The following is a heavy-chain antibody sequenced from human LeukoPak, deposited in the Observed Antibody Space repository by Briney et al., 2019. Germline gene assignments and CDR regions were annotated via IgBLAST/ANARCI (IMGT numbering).Heavy chain of an antibody. CDR2: IYSGGST. J-gene: IGHJ4*02. D-gene: IGHD2/OR15-2a*01. Sequence: GGSLRLSYAASGFTVSSNYMNWVRQAPGKGLEWVSIIYSGGSTYYADSVKGRFTISRDNSKNTLYLQMNSLRAEDTAVYYCAAQTTFSYYFDYWGQGTLVTVSS. V-gene: IGHV3-53*01. CDR1: GFTVSSNY. CDR3: AAQTTFSYYFDY.